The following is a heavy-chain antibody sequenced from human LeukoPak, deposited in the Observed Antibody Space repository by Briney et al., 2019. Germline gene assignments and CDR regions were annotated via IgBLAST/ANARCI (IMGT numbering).Heavy chain of an antibody. CDR3: ARWRGSTSERSDY. J-gene: IGHJ4*01. D-gene: IGHD2-2*01. V-gene: IGHV3-7*01. CDR2: IKQDGSAK. Sequence: PGGSLRLSCTASGFTFSDYWMTWVRQAPGKGLERVANIKQDGSAKYYVDSVKGRFTISRDNAKNSLYLQVDSLRVEDTATYYCARWRGSTSERSDYWGQGTLVTVSS. CDR1: GFTFSDYW.